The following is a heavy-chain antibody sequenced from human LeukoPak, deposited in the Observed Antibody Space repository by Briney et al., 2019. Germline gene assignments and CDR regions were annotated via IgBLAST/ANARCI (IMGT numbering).Heavy chain of an antibody. V-gene: IGHV4-4*07. J-gene: IGHJ4*02. CDR3: ARANYIYTSVDYSYGE. CDR2: IYTSGST. D-gene: IGHD3-22*01. Sequence: PSETLSLTCTVSGGSISSYYWSWIRQPAGKGLEWIGRIYTSGSTNYNPSLKSRVTMSVDTSKNQFSLKLSSVTAADTAVYYCARANYIYTSVDYSYGEWGQGTLVTVST. CDR1: GGSISSYY.